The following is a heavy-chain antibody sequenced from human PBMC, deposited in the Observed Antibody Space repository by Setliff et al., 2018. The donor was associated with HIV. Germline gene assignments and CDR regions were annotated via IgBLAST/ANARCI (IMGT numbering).Heavy chain of an antibody. J-gene: IGHJ3*01. D-gene: IGHD3-22*01. CDR1: GDSIGTPSYF. CDR2: IYYSGSS. CDR3: ARQNFSDSSGYGAGGTFDV. Sequence: SETLSLTCTVSGDSIGTPSYFWGWIRQSPGKGLEWIGSIYYSGSSYYSPSLRSRLTMSIDTAENRISLRLSSVTAADTALYYCARQNFSDSSGYGAGGTFDVWGRGTMVTV. V-gene: IGHV4-39*01.